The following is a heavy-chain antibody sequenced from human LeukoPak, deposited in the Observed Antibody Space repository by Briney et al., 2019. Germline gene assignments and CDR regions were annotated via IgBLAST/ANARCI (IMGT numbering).Heavy chain of an antibody. V-gene: IGHV3-23*01. CDR2: FSGSGSST. J-gene: IGHJ5*02. CDR1: GFTFSSYA. Sequence: GGSLRLSCAASGFTFSSYAMSWVRQAPGKGLECISGFSGSGSSTYYADSVKGRFTISRDNAKNSLYLQMNSLRAEDTAVYYCARDSLTGTTPYNWFDPWGQGTLVTVSS. D-gene: IGHD1-7*01. CDR3: ARDSLTGTTPYNWFDP.